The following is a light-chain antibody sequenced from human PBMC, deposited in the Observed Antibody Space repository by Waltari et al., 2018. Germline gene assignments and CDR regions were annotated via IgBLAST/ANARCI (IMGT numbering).Light chain of an antibody. CDR3: QQRSSWTPHT. V-gene: IGKV3-11*01. CDR2: DAS. Sequence: EIVLTQSPATLSLSPGETATLPCRASQSVGTYLAWYQQKPGQAPRLLIYDASNRATGIPDRFRGSGSGTDFTLTISSLEPEDFAVYYCQQRSSWTPHTFGQGARLEIK. J-gene: IGKJ2*01. CDR1: QSVGTY.